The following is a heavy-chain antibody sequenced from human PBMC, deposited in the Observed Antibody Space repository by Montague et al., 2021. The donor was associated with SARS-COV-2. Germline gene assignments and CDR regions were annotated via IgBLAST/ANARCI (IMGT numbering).Heavy chain of an antibody. D-gene: IGHD2-21*01. CDR3: ARDLIQRARRIYYSGMDV. CDR2: IGNSGDTI. J-gene: IGHJ6*02. Sequence: SLRLSCAASGFTFSDYYMSWIRQAPGKGLEWISYIGNSGDTIYHADSVKGRFTISRDNARNSLYLQMNSLRAEDTAVYYCARDLIQRARRIYYSGMDVWGQGTMVTVSS. CDR1: GFTFSDYY. V-gene: IGHV3-11*01.